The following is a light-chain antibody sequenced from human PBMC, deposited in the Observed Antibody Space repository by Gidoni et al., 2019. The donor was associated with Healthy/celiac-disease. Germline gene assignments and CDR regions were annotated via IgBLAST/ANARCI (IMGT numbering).Light chain of an antibody. CDR2: AAS. Sequence: DIQMTQSPSSLSASVGDRVTITCRASQRISSYLNWYQQKPGNAPKLLIYAASSLQSGVPSRFSGSGSGTDFTLTISSLQPEDFATYYCQQSYSTPGTFSQETKVEI. CDR3: QQSYSTPGT. CDR1: QRISSY. J-gene: IGKJ1*01. V-gene: IGKV1-39*01.